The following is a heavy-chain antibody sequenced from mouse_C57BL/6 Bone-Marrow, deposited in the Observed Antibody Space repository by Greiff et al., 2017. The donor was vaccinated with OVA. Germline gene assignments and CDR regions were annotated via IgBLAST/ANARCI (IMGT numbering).Heavy chain of an antibody. V-gene: IGHV5-4*03. Sequence: EVKVVESGGGLVKPGGSLKLSCAASGFTFSSYAMSWVRQTPEKRLEWVATISDGGSYTYYPDNVKGRFTISRDNAKNNLYLQMSHLKSEDTAMYYCARGSNYIYYYAMDYWGQGTSVTVSS. CDR3: ARGSNYIYYYAMDY. J-gene: IGHJ4*01. CDR1: GFTFSSYA. CDR2: ISDGGSYT. D-gene: IGHD2-5*01.